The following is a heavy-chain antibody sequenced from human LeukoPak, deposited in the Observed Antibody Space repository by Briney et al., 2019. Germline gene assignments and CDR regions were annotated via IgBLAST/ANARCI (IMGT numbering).Heavy chain of an antibody. CDR2: IYPGDSDT. J-gene: IGHJ4*02. D-gene: IGHD5-18*01. V-gene: IGHV5-51*01. Sequence: GESLQISCKGSGSIFTSYWIGWVRQLPGKGLEWMGIIYPGDSDTRYSPSFQGQVTISAEKSISTAYLQWSSLKASDTAMYYCARQLDTAMVIWGQGTLVTVSS. CDR1: GSIFTSYW. CDR3: ARQLDTAMVI.